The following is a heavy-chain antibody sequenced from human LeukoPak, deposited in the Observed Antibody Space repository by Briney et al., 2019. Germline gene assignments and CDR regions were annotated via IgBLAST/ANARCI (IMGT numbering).Heavy chain of an antibody. Sequence: SVTVSCKASGGTFSSYAISWVRQAPGQGLEWMGGIIPIFGAANYAQKFQGRVTITADESTSTAYMELSSLRSEDTAVYYCARDSDSVVIILDYYYYYGMDVWGQGTTVTVSS. CDR1: GGTFSSYA. J-gene: IGHJ6*02. V-gene: IGHV1-69*13. CDR3: ARDSDSVVIILDYYYYYGMDV. D-gene: IGHD3-3*01. CDR2: IIPIFGAA.